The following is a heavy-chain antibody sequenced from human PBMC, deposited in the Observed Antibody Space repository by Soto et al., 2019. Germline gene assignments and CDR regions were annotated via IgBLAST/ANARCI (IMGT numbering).Heavy chain of an antibody. CDR1: GGTFSSYA. D-gene: IGHD3-22*01. CDR3: ARLPYYYDSSGTIPAGYFDY. J-gene: IGHJ4*02. Sequence: GASVKVSCKASGGTFSSYAISWVRQAPGQGLEWMGGIIPIFGTANYAQKFQGRVTITADESTSTAYMELSSLRSEDTAVYYCARLPYYYDSSGTIPAGYFDYWGQGTLVTVSS. CDR2: IIPIFGTA. V-gene: IGHV1-69*13.